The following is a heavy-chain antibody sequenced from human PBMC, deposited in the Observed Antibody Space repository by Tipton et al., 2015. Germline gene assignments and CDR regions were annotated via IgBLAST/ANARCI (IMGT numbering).Heavy chain of an antibody. D-gene: IGHD3-3*01. CDR1: GGSVSSGSYY. CDR2: ISHSGYT. V-gene: IGHV4-61*01. J-gene: IGHJ4*02. CDR3: AGHYDFWSGYLDY. Sequence: TLSLTCTVSGGSVSSGSYYWSWIRQSPGKGLEWIGYISHSGYTNYNPSLKSRVTISVDKSKNQFSLKLSSVTAADTAVYYCAGHYDFWSGYLDYWGQGTLVTVSS.